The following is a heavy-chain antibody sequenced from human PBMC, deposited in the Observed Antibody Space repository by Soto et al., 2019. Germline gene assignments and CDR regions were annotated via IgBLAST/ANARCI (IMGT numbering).Heavy chain of an antibody. D-gene: IGHD1-1*01. V-gene: IGHV3-7*03. CDR1: GFTFSSSW. Sequence: EVQLVESGGDLLQPGGSLRLSCAGSGFTFSSSWMVWVRQAPGEGLEWVCNINPDGRTKNYGDSVKGSFTISRDTAKNSVYLQMDSLRVEDTAGYYCARDRAYNCFDFWGQGTLVTVSS. CDR3: ARDRAYNCFDF. J-gene: IGHJ4*02. CDR2: INPDGRTK.